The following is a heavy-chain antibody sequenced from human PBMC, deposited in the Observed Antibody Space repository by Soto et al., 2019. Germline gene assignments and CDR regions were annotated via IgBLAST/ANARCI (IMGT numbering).Heavy chain of an antibody. CDR1: GFTFSSYA. Sequence: GGSLRLSCAASGFTFSSYAMHWVRQAPGKGLEWVAVISYDGSNKYYADSVKGRFTISRDNSKNTLYLQMNSLRAEDTAVYYCASDHLVGATYFRSGDAFDIWGQGTMVTVS. J-gene: IGHJ3*02. V-gene: IGHV3-30-3*01. D-gene: IGHD1-26*01. CDR2: ISYDGSNK. CDR3: ASDHLVGATYFRSGDAFDI.